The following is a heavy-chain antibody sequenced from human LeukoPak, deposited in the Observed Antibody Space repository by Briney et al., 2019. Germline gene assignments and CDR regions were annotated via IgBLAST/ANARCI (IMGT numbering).Heavy chain of an antibody. CDR3: ARSSEGRYYYDSSGFSYYYYYMDV. CDR2: IYYSGST. J-gene: IGHJ6*03. D-gene: IGHD3-22*01. CDR1: GGSITSYY. V-gene: IGHV4-59*01. Sequence: SETLSLTCTVSGGSITSYYWSWIRQPPGKGLEWIGYIYYSGSTYYNPSLRSRVTISVDTSKNQFSLKLSSVTAADTAVYYCARSSEGRYYYDSSGFSYYYYYMDVWGKGTTVTISS.